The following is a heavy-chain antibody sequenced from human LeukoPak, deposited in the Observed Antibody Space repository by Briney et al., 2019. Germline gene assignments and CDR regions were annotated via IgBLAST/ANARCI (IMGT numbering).Heavy chain of an antibody. V-gene: IGHV4-39*01. Sequence: SETLSLTCTVSGGSISSSSYYWGWIRQPPGKGLEWIGSIYYSGSTYYNPSLKSRVTISVDTSKNQFSLKLSSVTAADTAVYYCARGGSSSWYWFDPWGQGTLVTVSP. J-gene: IGHJ5*02. D-gene: IGHD6-13*01. CDR3: ARGGSSSWYWFDP. CDR1: GGSISSSSYY. CDR2: IYYSGST.